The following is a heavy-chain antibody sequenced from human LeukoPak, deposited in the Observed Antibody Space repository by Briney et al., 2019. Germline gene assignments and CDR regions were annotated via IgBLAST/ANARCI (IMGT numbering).Heavy chain of an antibody. V-gene: IGHV1-2*02. D-gene: IGHD2-2*01. CDR2: INPNSGGT. CDR1: GYTFTGYY. CDR3: ARDMEGLVVVPAAIDY. Sequence: GASVKVSCKASGYTFTGYYMHWVRQAPGQGLEWMGWINPNSGGTNYAQKLQGRVTMTRDTSISAAYMELSRLRSDDTAVYYCARDMEGLVVVPAAIDYWGQGTLVTVSS. J-gene: IGHJ4*02.